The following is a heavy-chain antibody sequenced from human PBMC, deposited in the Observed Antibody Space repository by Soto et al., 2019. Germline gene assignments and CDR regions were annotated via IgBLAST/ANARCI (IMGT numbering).Heavy chain of an antibody. CDR3: ARELLWFGELLPTIDY. CDR2: INPSGGST. J-gene: IGHJ4*02. V-gene: IGHV1-46*03. Sequence: ASVKVSCKASGYTFTSYYMHWVRQTPGQGLEWMGIINPSGGSTSYAQKFQGRVTMTRDTPTSTVYMELSSLRSEDTAVYYCARELLWFGELLPTIDYWGQGTLVTVSS. CDR1: GYTFTSYY. D-gene: IGHD3-10*01.